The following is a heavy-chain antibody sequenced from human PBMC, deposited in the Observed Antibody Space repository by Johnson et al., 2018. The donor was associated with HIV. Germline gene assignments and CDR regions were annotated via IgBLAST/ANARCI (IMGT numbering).Heavy chain of an antibody. V-gene: IGHV3-30*02. CDR1: GFTFSSYG. J-gene: IGHJ3*02. Sequence: VQLVESGGGVVQPGGSLRLSCAASGFTFSSYGMHWVRQAPGKGLEWVAFIRYDGSNKYYADSVKGRFTISRDNSKNTLYLQMNSLRAEDTAVYYCAKARVVVTADDAFDIWGQGTMVTVSS. CDR2: IRYDGSNK. D-gene: IGHD2-21*02. CDR3: AKARVVVTADDAFDI.